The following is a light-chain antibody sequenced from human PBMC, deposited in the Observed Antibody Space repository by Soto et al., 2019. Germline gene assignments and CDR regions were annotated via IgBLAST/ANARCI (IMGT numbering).Light chain of an antibody. Sequence: QPVLTQPPSVSGAPGQRVTISCTGSSSNIGAGYDVHWYQQLPGTAPKLLIYGNSNRPSGVPDRFSGSKSGTSASLAITGPQAADEADYYCPSYDSSLSGWVVFGGGTKLTVL. CDR3: PSYDSSLSGWVV. V-gene: IGLV1-40*01. CDR2: GNS. CDR1: SSNIGAGYD. J-gene: IGLJ2*01.